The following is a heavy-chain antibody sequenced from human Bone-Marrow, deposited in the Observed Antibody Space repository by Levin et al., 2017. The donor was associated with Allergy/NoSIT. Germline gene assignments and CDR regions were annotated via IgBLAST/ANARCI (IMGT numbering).Heavy chain of an antibody. CDR1: GGSISSGDYY. Sequence: PSETLSLTCTVSGGSISSGDYYWSWIRQPPGKGLEWIGYIYYSGSTYYNPSLKSRVTISVDTSKNQFSLKLSSVTAADTAVYYCARGAMRDGDFDYWGQGTLVTVSS. CDR3: ARGAMRDGDFDY. V-gene: IGHV4-30-4*01. CDR2: IYYSGST. D-gene: IGHD4-17*01. J-gene: IGHJ4*02.